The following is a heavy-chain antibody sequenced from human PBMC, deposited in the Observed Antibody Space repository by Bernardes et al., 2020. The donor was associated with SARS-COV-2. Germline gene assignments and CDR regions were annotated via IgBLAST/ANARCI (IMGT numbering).Heavy chain of an antibody. V-gene: IGHV1-2*02. Sequence: ASVKVSCTASGYTFTDYYFHWVRQAPGQGLEWMGWIYPNSGDTNYAQNFQGRVTMTRDTSISTGYLELSRLTSDDTAVYYCVSVTWIQHDGFDIWGQGTIVTVSS. CDR2: IYPNSGDT. J-gene: IGHJ3*02. CDR3: VSVTWIQHDGFDI. CDR1: GYTFTDYY. D-gene: IGHD5-12*01.